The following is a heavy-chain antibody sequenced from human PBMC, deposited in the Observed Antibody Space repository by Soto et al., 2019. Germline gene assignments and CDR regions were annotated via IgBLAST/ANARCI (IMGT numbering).Heavy chain of an antibody. V-gene: IGHV3-23*01. CDR3: ATAHRVYGSTWFFFDS. CDR1: GFTFGNYA. J-gene: IGHJ4*02. Sequence: EVQLLESGGGLVQPGGSLRLSCSASGFTFGNYAMRWVRQAPGKGLEWVSGITAGGGTTDYADSVKGRFTISRDNSKNTLYLQMSSLRVEDTAVYYCATAHRVYGSTWFFFDSWGQGSLVTVSS. CDR2: ITAGGGTT. D-gene: IGHD2-2*01.